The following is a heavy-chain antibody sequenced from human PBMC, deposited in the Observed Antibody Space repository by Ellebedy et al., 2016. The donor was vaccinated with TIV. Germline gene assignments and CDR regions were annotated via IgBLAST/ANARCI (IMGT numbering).Heavy chain of an antibody. CDR3: AKGKSGTFIHHAFDY. CDR2: FGVTGDTT. V-gene: IGHV3-23*01. CDR1: GFSFSNYA. D-gene: IGHD3-16*01. J-gene: IGHJ4*02. Sequence: GESLKISCAASGFSFSNYAMSWVRQAPGKGLEWVSGFGVTGDTTYYADSVKGRFTVSRDNPKNTLYLHMNSLSVQDTATYYCAKGKSGTFIHHAFDYWGQGTLVTVSS.